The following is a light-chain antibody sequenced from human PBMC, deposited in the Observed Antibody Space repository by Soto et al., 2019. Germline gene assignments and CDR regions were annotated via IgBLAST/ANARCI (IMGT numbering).Light chain of an antibody. J-gene: IGLJ3*02. CDR2: SNT. V-gene: IGLV1-44*01. CDR3: AAWDDGLKGVV. Sequence: QSVLTQPPSASGTPGQTIAISCSGGSSNNGSHTVNWYQQLPGTAPRLLISSNTQRPSGVPDRVSGSKSGTSASLAISGLQSEYEGDYYCAAWDDGLKGVVFGGGTKVTVL. CDR1: SSNNGSHT.